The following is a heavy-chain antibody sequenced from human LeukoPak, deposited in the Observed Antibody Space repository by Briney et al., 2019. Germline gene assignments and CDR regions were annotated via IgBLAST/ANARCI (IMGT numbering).Heavy chain of an antibody. V-gene: IGHV3-23*01. CDR1: GFTFSSYA. J-gene: IGHJ3*02. D-gene: IGHD2-2*01. Sequence: GGSLRLSCAASGFTFSSYAMSWVRQAPGKGLEWVSTISNSGGSTYYADSVKGRFTISRDNSKKTLYVQMNSLRAEDTAVYYCAKVVAAYGYGFDMWGQGTMVTVSS. CDR3: AKVVAAYGYGFDM. CDR2: ISNSGGST.